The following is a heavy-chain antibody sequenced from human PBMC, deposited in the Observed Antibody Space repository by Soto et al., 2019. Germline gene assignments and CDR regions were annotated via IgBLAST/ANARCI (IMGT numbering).Heavy chain of an antibody. V-gene: IGHV4-59*01. CDR2: VYNNGGT. CDR3: ARGYYYDTSGYYSAFDI. Sequence: SETLSLTCTVSGGSISSDYWSWIRQPPGKGLEWVGYVYNNGGTKYNPSLKSRVTISVDPSNNQFSLKLTSVTAADTAVYYCARGYYYDTSGYYSAFDIWGQGTMVTVSS. J-gene: IGHJ3*02. CDR1: GGSISSDY. D-gene: IGHD3-22*01.